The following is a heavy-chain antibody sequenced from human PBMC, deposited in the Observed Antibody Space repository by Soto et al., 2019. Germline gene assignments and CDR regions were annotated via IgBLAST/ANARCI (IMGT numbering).Heavy chain of an antibody. D-gene: IGHD3-9*01. Sequence: PGGSLRLSCAASGFTFSSYWMHWVRQTPEKGLVWVSHIDSDGSSTTYADSVKGRFTVSRDNAKNSLFLLMNSLRAEDTAVYYCARDKDWAFDYWGQGTLVTVSS. CDR2: IDSDGSST. CDR3: ARDKDWAFDY. J-gene: IGHJ4*02. CDR1: GFTFSSYW. V-gene: IGHV3-74*01.